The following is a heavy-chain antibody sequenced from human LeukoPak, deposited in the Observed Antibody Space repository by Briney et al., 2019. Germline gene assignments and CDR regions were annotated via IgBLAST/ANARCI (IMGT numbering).Heavy chain of an antibody. V-gene: IGHV1-18*01. CDR2: ISAYNGNT. CDR1: GYTFTSYG. J-gene: IGHJ4*02. D-gene: IGHD3-22*01. Sequence: ASVKVSCKASGYTFTSYGFSWVRQAPGQGLEWMGWISAYNGNTNYAQKLQGRVTMTTDTSTSTAYMELRSLRSDDTAVYYCARDPMARFGYYYDSSGYYYFDYWGQGTLVTVSS. CDR3: ARDPMARFGYYYDSSGYYYFDY.